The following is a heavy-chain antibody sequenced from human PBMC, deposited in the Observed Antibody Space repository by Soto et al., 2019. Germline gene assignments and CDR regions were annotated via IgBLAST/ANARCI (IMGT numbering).Heavy chain of an antibody. Sequence: GASGKVSCKASGGTFISYAISWVRQAPGQGLEWMGGIIPIFGTANYAQKFQGRVTITADESTSTAYMELSSLRSEDTAVYYCARESFGDWSLYLYYYGMDVWGQGTTVTVSS. D-gene: IGHD2-21*01. CDR3: ARESFGDWSLYLYYYGMDV. CDR1: GGTFISYA. V-gene: IGHV1-69*13. J-gene: IGHJ6*02. CDR2: IIPIFGTA.